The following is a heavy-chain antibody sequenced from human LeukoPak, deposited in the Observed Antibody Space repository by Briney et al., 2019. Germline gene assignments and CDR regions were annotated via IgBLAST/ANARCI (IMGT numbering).Heavy chain of an antibody. CDR3: ARVTVKPNWFDP. J-gene: IGHJ5*02. CDR2: INPNSGGT. Sequence: ASVKVSCKASGYTFTVYYIHWVRRAPGQGLEWMGWINPNSGGTNYAQKFQGRVTMTRDTSISTAYMELSRLRSDDTAVYYCARVTVKPNWFDPWGQGTLVTVSS. D-gene: IGHD4-17*01. CDR1: GYTFTVYY. V-gene: IGHV1-2*02.